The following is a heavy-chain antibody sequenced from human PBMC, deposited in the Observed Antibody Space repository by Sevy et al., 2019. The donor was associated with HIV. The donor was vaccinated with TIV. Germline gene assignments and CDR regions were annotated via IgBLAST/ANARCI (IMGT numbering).Heavy chain of an antibody. J-gene: IGHJ3*02. CDR3: AREKGIAPQSGGFDI. D-gene: IGHD6-13*01. CDR1: GFTFSDYY. V-gene: IGHV3-11*01. CDR2: ISSSGSTI. Sequence: GGSLRLSCAASGFTFSDYYMSWIRQAPGKGLEWVSYISSSGSTIYYADSVKGRFTISRDNSKNSLYIKMNSLIAEDTAVYYCAREKGIAPQSGGFDIWGQGTMVTVSS.